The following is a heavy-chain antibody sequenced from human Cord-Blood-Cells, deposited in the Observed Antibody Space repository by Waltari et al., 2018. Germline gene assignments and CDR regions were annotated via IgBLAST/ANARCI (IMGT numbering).Heavy chain of an antibody. D-gene: IGHD3-10*01. Sequence: QVQLVQSGAEVKKPGASVKVSCKASGYTFTGYYMHWVRQAPGQGLEWMGWINPNSGGTNYAQKFQGRVTMTRDTSISTAYMELSRLRSDDTAVYYCARDRYYYGSGRRDAFDIWGHGTMVTVSS. J-gene: IGHJ3*02. CDR1: GYTFTGYY. CDR2: INPNSGGT. V-gene: IGHV1-2*02. CDR3: ARDRYYYGSGRRDAFDI.